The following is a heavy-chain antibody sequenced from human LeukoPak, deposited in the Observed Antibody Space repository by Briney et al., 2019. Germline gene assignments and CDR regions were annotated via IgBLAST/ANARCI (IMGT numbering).Heavy chain of an antibody. Sequence: ASVTVSCKASGYTFTSYDINWVRQATGQGLEWMGWMNPNSGNTGYAQKFQGRVTMIRNTSISTAYMELSSLRSEDTAVYYCARLGVYDGNSYGSYWGQGTLVTVSS. CDR2: MNPNSGNT. D-gene: IGHD5-18*01. J-gene: IGHJ4*02. V-gene: IGHV1-8*01. CDR3: ARLGVYDGNSYGSY. CDR1: GYTFTSYD.